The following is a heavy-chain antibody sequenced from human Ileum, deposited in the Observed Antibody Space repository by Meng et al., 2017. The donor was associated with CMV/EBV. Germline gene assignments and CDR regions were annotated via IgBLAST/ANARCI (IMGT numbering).Heavy chain of an antibody. CDR3: ARQEGSMSVGVVISSNWFDS. D-gene: IGHD3/OR15-3a*01. V-gene: IGHV5-51*01. CDR2: IYSDASDT. J-gene: IGHJ5*01. CDR1: GYSFTKYW. Sequence: GGSLRLSCKASGYSFTKYWVGWVRQMPGKGLEWMGIIYSDASDTRYSQSSQGQVTISVDKSISTAYLQWSSLRASDTAVYYCARQEGSMSVGVVISSNWFDSWGQGTLVTVSS.